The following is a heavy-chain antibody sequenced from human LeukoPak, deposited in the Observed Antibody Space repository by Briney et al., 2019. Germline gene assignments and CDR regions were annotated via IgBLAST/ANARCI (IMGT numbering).Heavy chain of an antibody. V-gene: IGHV4-59*12. CDR3: ASQSHDYGDYVGAFDY. CDR2: IYYSGST. CDR1: GGSISSYY. Sequence: SETLSLTCTVSGGSISSYYWSWIRQPPGKGLEWIGYIYYSGSTNYNPSLKSRVTISVDTSKNQFSLKLSSVTAADTAVYYCASQSHDYGDYVGAFDYWGQGTLVTVSS. J-gene: IGHJ4*02. D-gene: IGHD4-17*01.